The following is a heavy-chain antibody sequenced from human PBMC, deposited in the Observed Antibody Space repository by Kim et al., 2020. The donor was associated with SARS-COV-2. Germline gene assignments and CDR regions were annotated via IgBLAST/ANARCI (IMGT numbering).Heavy chain of an antibody. D-gene: IGHD3-9*01. J-gene: IGHJ4*02. CDR3: AKAGKGAVLRYFDWLLLPFDY. Sequence: FTLSRDNSKNTLYLQMNSLRAEDTAVYYCAKAGKGAVLRYFDWLLLPFDYWGQGTLVTVSS. V-gene: IGHV3-23*01.